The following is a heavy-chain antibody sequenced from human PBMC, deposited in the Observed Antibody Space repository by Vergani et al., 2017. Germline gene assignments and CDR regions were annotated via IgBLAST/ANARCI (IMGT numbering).Heavy chain of an antibody. Sequence: QVQLVESGGGVVQPGRSLRLSCAASGFTFSSYGMHWVRQAPGKGLEWVAVISYDGSNKYFADTVKGRFTISRDTAKNTLYLQMNSLRAEDTAVYYCAKSIAVARRDAFDIWGQGTMVTVSS. CDR1: GFTFSSYG. CDR3: AKSIAVARRDAFDI. CDR2: ISYDGSNK. J-gene: IGHJ3*02. D-gene: IGHD6-19*01. V-gene: IGHV3-30*18.